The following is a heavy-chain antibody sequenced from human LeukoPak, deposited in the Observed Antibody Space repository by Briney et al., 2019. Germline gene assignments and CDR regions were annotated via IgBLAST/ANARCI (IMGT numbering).Heavy chain of an antibody. CDR1: GFTFTIYW. V-gene: IGHV3-7*01. CDR3: ARGIAVIDY. J-gene: IGHJ4*02. D-gene: IGHD6-19*01. Sequence: GGSLRLSCAASGFTFTIYWMTWVRQAPGKGLEWVATIKEDGSEKYYVESVKGRFTISRDNAKNSLYLQMNSLRAEDTAVYYCARGIAVIDYWGQGTLVTVSS. CDR2: IKEDGSEK.